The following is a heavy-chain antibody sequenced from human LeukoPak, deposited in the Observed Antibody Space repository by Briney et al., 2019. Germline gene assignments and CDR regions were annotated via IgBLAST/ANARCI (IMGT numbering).Heavy chain of an antibody. J-gene: IGHJ4*02. CDR1: GFSFTSYS. CDR2: IDKTSTNI. Sequence: GGSLSLSCTASGFSFTSYSLNWVRQAPGRGLEWVSYIDKTSTNIYYADSVKGRFTISRDNSKNTLYLQMNSLRAEDTAVYYCARGYSGYYYDSSGSDYWGQGALVTVSS. V-gene: IGHV3-48*01. D-gene: IGHD3-22*01. CDR3: ARGYSGYYYDSSGSDY.